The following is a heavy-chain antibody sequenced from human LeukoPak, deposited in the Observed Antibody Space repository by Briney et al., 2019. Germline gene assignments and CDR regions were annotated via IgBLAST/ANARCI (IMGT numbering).Heavy chain of an antibody. J-gene: IGHJ6*03. CDR2: IKVDGSEK. V-gene: IGHV3-7*01. Sequence: PSETMSLTCAVSGYSISSGYYWGWIRQPPGKGLEWVANIKVDGSEKYYVDAVKGRFTISRDNAKDSLYLQMNGLRAEDTAIYYCARAQWTAFDYYYYMDVWGKGTTVTVSS. CDR3: ARAQWTAFDYYYYMDV. D-gene: IGHD3/OR15-3a*01. CDR1: GYSISSGYY.